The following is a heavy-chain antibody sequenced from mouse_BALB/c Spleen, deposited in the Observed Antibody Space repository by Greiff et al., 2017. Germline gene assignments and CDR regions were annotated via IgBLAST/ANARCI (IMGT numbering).Heavy chain of an antibody. D-gene: IGHD1-1*01. CDR3: ARWYYGSSSDY. CDR2: IYPYNGGT. V-gene: IGHV1S29*02. J-gene: IGHJ2*01. Sequence: VHVKQSGPELEKPGASVKISCKASGYTFTDYNMHWVKQSHGKSLEWIGYIYPYNGGTGYNQKFKSKATLTVDNSSSTAYMELRSLTSEDSAVYYCARWYYGSSSDYWGQGTTLTVSS. CDR1: GYTFTDYN.